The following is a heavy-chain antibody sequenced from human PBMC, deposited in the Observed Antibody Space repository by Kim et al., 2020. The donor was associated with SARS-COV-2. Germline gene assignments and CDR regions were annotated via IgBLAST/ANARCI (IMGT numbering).Heavy chain of an antibody. J-gene: IGHJ6*02. V-gene: IGHV3-21*01. CDR2: ISGSAEYI. CDR1: GLTFTSYS. CDR3: ARGLKLSGPGSYYYYGMDV. D-gene: IGHD3-10*01. Sequence: GVSLRLSCTASGLTFTSYSMNWFRQAPGKGLEWVSSISGSAEYIFHADSVKGRFTISRDNAKNSLYLQVNSLRAEDTAVYYCARGLKLSGPGSYYYYGMDVWGQGTTVTVSS.